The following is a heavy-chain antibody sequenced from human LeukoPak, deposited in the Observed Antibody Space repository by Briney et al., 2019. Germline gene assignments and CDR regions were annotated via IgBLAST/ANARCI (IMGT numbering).Heavy chain of an antibody. Sequence: GGSLRLSCAASGLTFSSYAMSWVRQAPGKGLEWVSTISGTGGSTYYADSVKGRFAISRDNSKNTLYLQMNSLRAEDTAVYYCAKDYQGVWGGEGDYWGQGTLVTVSS. D-gene: IGHD2-2*01. J-gene: IGHJ4*02. CDR3: AKDYQGVWGGEGDY. CDR2: ISGTGGST. CDR1: GLTFSSYA. V-gene: IGHV3-23*01.